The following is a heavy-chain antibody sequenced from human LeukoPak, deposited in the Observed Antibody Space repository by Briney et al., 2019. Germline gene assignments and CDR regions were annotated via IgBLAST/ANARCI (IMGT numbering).Heavy chain of an antibody. CDR1: GFTFSSYS. D-gene: IGHD6-19*01. CDR3: ARGRFFQHCIAVAGTFSRLKSRGFDY. J-gene: IGHJ4*02. V-gene: IGHV3-48*01. Sequence: GGSLRLSCAASGFTFSSYSMNWVRQAPGKGLEGVSYISSSSSTIYYADSVKGRFTISRDNAKNSLYLQMNSLRAEDTAVYYCARGRFFQHCIAVAGTFSRLKSRGFDYWGQGTLVTVSS. CDR2: ISSSSSTI.